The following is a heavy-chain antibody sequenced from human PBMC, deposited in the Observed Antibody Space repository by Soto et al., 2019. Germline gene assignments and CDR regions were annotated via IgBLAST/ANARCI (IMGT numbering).Heavy chain of an antibody. CDR2: IYPDDSDT. CDR3: ARGGVVVTRSEYFIH. CDR1: GYSFNTYW. D-gene: IGHD3-3*01. Sequence: GESLKISCKASGYSFNTYWIGWVRQLPGKGLEWMGIIYPDDSDTRYSPSFQGQVTISADKSFTTVYLQWNSLTAADTARYYCARGGVVVTRSEYFIHWGQGIQVTVSS. V-gene: IGHV5-51*01. J-gene: IGHJ1*01.